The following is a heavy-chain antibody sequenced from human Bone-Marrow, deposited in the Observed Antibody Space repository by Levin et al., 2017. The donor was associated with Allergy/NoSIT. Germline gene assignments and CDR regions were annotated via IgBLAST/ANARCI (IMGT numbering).Heavy chain of an antibody. D-gene: IGHD7-27*01. CDR1: GFTFSNYW. V-gene: IGHV3-7*01. CDR2: IKEDGSVK. Sequence: SSETLSLTCAASGFTFSNYWMSWLRQAPGKGLEWVANIKEDGSVKHYVDSVRGRFTISRDNAKNSLYLQMNSLRADDTAVYYCGRAVDLGDYWGQGTLVTVSS. CDR3: GRAVDLGDY. J-gene: IGHJ4*02.